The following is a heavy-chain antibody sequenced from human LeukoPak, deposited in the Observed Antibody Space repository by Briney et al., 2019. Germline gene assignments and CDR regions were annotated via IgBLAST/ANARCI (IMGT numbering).Heavy chain of an antibody. Sequence: GGSLRLSCAASGFTFSSYGMHWVRQAPGKGLEWVAVISYDGSNKYYADSVKGRFTISRDNSKNTLYLQMNSLRAEDTAVYYCARDIVTIFGVVIHPLDYWGQGTLVTVSS. V-gene: IGHV3-30*03. J-gene: IGHJ4*02. D-gene: IGHD3-3*01. CDR1: GFTFSSYG. CDR2: ISYDGSNK. CDR3: ARDIVTIFGVVIHPLDY.